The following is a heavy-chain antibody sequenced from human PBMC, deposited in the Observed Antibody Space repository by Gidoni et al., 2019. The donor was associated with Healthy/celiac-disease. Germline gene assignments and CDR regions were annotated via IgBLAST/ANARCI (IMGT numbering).Heavy chain of an antibody. J-gene: IGHJ4*02. CDR2: ISSNGGST. D-gene: IGHD3-22*01. CDR1: GFPFSIYA. Sequence: EVQLVESGGGLVQPGGSLRLSCSASGFPFSIYAMLWVRQAPGKGLEYVAAISSNGGSTYYADSVKGRFTISRDNSKNTLYLQMSSLRAEDTAVYYCVKDHPSKYYYDLFDYWGQGTLVTVSS. V-gene: IGHV3-64D*06. CDR3: VKDHPSKYYYDLFDY.